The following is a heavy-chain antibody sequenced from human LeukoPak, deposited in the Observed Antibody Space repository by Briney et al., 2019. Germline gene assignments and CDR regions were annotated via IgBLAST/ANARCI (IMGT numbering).Heavy chain of an antibody. CDR2: IKQDGSEK. CDR3: AREGGSSWIYYYYYYMDV. Sequence: PGGSLRLSCAASGFTFSSYWMSWVRQAPGKGLEWVANIKQDGSEKYYVDSVKGRFTISRDNAKNSLYLQMNSLRAEDTAVYYCAREGGSSWIYYYYYYMDVWGKGTTVTVSS. CDR1: GFTFSSYW. D-gene: IGHD6-13*01. V-gene: IGHV3-7*01. J-gene: IGHJ6*03.